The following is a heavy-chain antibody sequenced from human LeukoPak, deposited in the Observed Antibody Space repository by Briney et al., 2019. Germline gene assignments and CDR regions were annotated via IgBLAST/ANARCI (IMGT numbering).Heavy chain of an antibody. CDR1: RYSFTSYW. CDR2: IYPGDSDT. Sequence: GESLKISCKGSRYSFTSYWIVWVRQMPGKGLEWMGIIYPGDSDTRYSPSFQGQVTISADKSISTAYLQWSSLKASDTAMYYCARSRYYYDSSSHYSWGQGTLVTVSS. J-gene: IGHJ5*02. CDR3: ARSRYYYDSSSHYS. V-gene: IGHV5-51*01. D-gene: IGHD3-22*01.